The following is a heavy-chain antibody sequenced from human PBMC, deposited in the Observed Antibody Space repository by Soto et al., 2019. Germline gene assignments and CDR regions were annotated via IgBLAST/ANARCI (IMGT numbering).Heavy chain of an antibody. CDR2: IYWDDDK. CDR3: AHSPIPRFGDN. CDR1: GFSLTTTEVG. D-gene: IGHD2-21*01. Sequence: QITLKESGPTLVKPTQTLTLTCTFSGFSLTTTEVGVGWIRQPPGKALEWLALIYWDDDKSYNPSLKSRLTITKDTSKNQVVLTMTNMDPVDTATYYCAHSPIPRFGDNWGQGILVTVSS. V-gene: IGHV2-5*02. J-gene: IGHJ4*02.